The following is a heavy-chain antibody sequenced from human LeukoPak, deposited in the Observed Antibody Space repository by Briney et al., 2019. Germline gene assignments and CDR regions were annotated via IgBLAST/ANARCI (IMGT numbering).Heavy chain of an antibody. V-gene: IGHV3-74*01. D-gene: IGHD6-19*01. CDR3: ARVSIGWYSFDY. Sequence: GGSLRLSCAASGFTFSTYWMHWVRQAPGKGLVWVSRINPDGTTTSYAASVKGRFTISRDNAKDTVYLQMNSLRAEDTAVYYCARVSIGWYSFDYWGQGTLVTVSS. CDR1: GFTFSTYW. J-gene: IGHJ4*02. CDR2: INPDGTTT.